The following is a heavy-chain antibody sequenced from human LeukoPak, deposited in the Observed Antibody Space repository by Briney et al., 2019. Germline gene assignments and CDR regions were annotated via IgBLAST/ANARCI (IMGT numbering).Heavy chain of an antibody. V-gene: IGHV3-21*04. Sequence: GGSLRLSCAASGFTFSRYGMHWVRQAPGKGLEWVSSISTSSSYIYYADSVKGRFTISRDNAKNSLYLQMNSLRAEDTAVYYCARARRGSYAFDIWGQGTMVTVSS. CDR1: GFTFSRYG. CDR2: ISTSSSYI. CDR3: ARARRGSYAFDI. D-gene: IGHD1-26*01. J-gene: IGHJ3*02.